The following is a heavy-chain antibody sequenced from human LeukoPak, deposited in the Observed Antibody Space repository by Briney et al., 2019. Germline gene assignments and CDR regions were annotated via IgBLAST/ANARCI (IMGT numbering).Heavy chain of an antibody. CDR2: ISAYNGNT. J-gene: IGHJ4*02. CDR1: GYTFTSYG. V-gene: IGHV1-18*01. D-gene: IGHD3-9*01. Sequence: ATVKVSCKASGYTFTSYGISWVRQAPGQGLEWMGWISAYNGNTNYAQKLQGRVTMTTDTSTCTAYMELRSLRSDDTAVYYCARGLYYDILTGYYPCYYWCQGTLVTVSS. CDR3: ARGLYYDILTGYYPCYY.